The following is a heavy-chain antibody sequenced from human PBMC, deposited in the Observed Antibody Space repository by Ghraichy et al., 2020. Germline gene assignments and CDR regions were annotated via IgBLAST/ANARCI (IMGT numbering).Heavy chain of an antibody. CDR3: ARAAPALGTGGFDI. CDR2: ISHNSKDI. D-gene: IGHD7-27*01. Sequence: GGSLRLSCAASGFPFSTYYMNWVRQAPGKGLEWVSGISHNSKDIYYADSVKGRFTISRDNGKNSLYLQMNSLRDEDTAVYYCARAAPALGTGGFDIWGQGTVVTVSS. CDR1: GFPFSTYY. J-gene: IGHJ3*02. V-gene: IGHV3-48*02.